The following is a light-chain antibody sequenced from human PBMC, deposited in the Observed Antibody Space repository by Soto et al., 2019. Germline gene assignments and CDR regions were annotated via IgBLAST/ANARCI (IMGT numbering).Light chain of an antibody. V-gene: IGLV2-23*02. CDR3: CSYAGSLRV. Sequence: QSALTQPASVSGSPGQSITISCTGTSSDVGSYNLVSWYQQHPGKAPKLMIYEVSKRPSGVSNRFSGSKSGNTASLTISGLQAEDEADYYCCSYAGSLRVFGGGTNSPS. CDR1: SSDVGSYNL. CDR2: EVS. J-gene: IGLJ2*01.